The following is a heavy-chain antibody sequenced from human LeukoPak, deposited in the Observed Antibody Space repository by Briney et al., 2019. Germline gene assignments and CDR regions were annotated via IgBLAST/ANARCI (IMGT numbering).Heavy chain of an antibody. CDR2: IRYDGNNK. J-gene: IGHJ4*02. Sequence: GGSLRLSCAASGFTFSTYGMHWVRQAPGKGLEWVAFIRYDGNNKYYTGSVKGRFTISRDNSKNTLYLQINSLRPEDTAVYYCAKEGRRDGYNFDYWGQGTLVTVSS. CDR1: GFTFSTYG. CDR3: AKEGRRDGYNFDY. D-gene: IGHD5-24*01. V-gene: IGHV3-30*02.